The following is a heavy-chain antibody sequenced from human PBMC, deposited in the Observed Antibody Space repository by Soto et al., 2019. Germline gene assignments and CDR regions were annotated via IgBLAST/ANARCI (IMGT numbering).Heavy chain of an antibody. Sequence: TLSLTCAVHGGSFSGYYWSWIRQPPGKGLEWIGEINHSGSTNYNPSLKSRVTISVDTSKNQFSLKLSSVTAADTAVYYCARVKGITGTTVDYWGQGTPVTVSS. CDR2: INHSGST. CDR1: GGSFSGYY. V-gene: IGHV4-34*01. D-gene: IGHD1-7*01. CDR3: ARVKGITGTTVDY. J-gene: IGHJ4*02.